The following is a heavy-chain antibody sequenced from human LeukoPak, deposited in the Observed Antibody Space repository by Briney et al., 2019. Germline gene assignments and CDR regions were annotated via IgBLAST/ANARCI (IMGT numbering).Heavy chain of an antibody. D-gene: IGHD3-22*01. CDR2: IYHSGST. CDR3: ARDTRNYYDSSGYYLVDY. V-gene: IGHV4-38-2*02. CDR1: GLTVSSNC. Sequence: GSLRLSCAASGLTVSSNCMSWVRQAPGKGLEWIGSIYHSGSTYYNPSLKSRVTISVDTSKNQFSLKLSSVTAADTAVYYCARDTRNYYDSSGYYLVDYWGQGTLVTVSS. J-gene: IGHJ4*02.